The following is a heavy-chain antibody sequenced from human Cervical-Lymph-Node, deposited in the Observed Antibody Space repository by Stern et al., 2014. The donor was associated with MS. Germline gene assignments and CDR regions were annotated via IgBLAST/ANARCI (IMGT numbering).Heavy chain of an antibody. CDR2: IYWDGKK. CDR3: VHAPGYCTGTSCSALPDY. D-gene: IGHD2-2*01. CDR1: GFSLNITGVG. Sequence: QVTLRESGPSLVKPKQTLTLTCTFSGFSLNITGVGVGWKRQPPGKALEWLAVIYWDGKKSYNPSLEGRLTIAKATSKNRVVLTMTDMDPVDSATYYCVHAPGYCTGTSCSALPDYWGQGTLVTVSS. V-gene: IGHV2-5*02. J-gene: IGHJ4*02.